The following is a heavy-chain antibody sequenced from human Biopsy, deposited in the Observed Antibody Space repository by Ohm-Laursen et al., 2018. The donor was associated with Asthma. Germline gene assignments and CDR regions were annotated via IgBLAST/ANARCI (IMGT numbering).Heavy chain of an antibody. CDR1: EFSFSNYG. CDR2: ISFDGTNR. Sequence: SLRLSCTASEFSFSNYGMHWVRQAPGKGLDWVAVISFDGTNRNYTDSVKGRFTISRDNSRNTLHLEMNSLRAEDTAVYFCAKEVFPGWELRRGPDSWGQGTLVTVSS. J-gene: IGHJ4*02. D-gene: IGHD1-26*01. CDR3: AKEVFPGWELRRGPDS. V-gene: IGHV3-30*18.